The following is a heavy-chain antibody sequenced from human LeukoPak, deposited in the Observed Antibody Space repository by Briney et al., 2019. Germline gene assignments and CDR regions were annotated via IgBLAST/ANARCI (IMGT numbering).Heavy chain of an antibody. D-gene: IGHD4-17*01. CDR2: ISYDGSNK. CDR3: AREGTHNDYGDPFDY. CDR1: GFTFSGYA. V-gene: IGHV3-30*04. Sequence: GGSLRLSCAASGFTFSGYAMHWVRQAPGKGLEWVAVISYDGSNKYYADSVKGRFTISRDNSKNTLYLQMNSLRAEDTAVYYCAREGTHNDYGDPFDYWGQGTLVTVSS. J-gene: IGHJ4*02.